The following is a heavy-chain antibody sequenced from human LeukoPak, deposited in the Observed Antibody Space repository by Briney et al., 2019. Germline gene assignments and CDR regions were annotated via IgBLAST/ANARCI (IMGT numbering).Heavy chain of an antibody. CDR1: GFSVSSNH. V-gene: IGHV3-53*01. CDR2: IYSGGNT. CDR3: ARDPPLYY. J-gene: IGHJ4*02. Sequence: GGSLRLSCAASGFSVSSNHVSWVRQAPGKGLEWVSVIYSGGNTYYADSVKGRFTISKDDSKNTLYLQMNSLRAEDTAVYYCARDPPLYYWGQGTLVTVSS.